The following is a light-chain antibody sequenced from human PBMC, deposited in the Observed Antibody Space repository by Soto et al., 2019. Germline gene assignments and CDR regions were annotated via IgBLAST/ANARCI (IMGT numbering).Light chain of an antibody. V-gene: IGLV2-14*01. CDR1: GSDVGGYNY. Sequence: QSALTQPASVSGYPGQSISISCTGTGSDVGGYNYVSWYQQHPGKAPKLMIYDVSNRPSGVSNRFSGSKSGNTASLTISGLQAEDEADYYCSSYTSSSTYVFGTGTKVTVL. CDR3: SSYTSSSTYV. J-gene: IGLJ1*01. CDR2: DVS.